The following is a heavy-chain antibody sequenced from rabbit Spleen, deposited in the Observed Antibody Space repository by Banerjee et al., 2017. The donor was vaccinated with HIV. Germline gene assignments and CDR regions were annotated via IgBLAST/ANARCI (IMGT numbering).Heavy chain of an antibody. V-gene: IGHV1S40*01. Sequence: QSLEESGGDLVKPGASLTLTCTASGFSFSSSDYMCWVRQAPGKGLEWIGCIYIGSVTTDYASWVNGRFTISSDSAQNTVDLKMNSLTVADTATYFCARARDTYDDVGDFARLDLWGQGTLVTVS. CDR2: IYIGSVTT. D-gene: IGHD2-1*01. CDR1: GFSFSSSDY. J-gene: IGHJ3*01. CDR3: ARARDTYDDVGDFARLDL.